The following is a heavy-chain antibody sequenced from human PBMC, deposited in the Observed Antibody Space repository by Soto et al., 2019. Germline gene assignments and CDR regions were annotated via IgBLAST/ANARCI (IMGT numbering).Heavy chain of an antibody. V-gene: IGHV3-30*18. CDR1: GFSFRSHG. D-gene: IGHD2-15*01. J-gene: IGHJ4*02. CDR3: AKVHRNGGSRVDY. Sequence: QVRLVESGGGVVQPGKSMRLSCAASGFSFRSHGMHCVRQAPGKGLEWVAVISYDGSNSYYEDSVKGRFTISRENSDDALYLQMSSLGPEDTGVYFCAKVHRNGGSRVDYWGQGALVTVSS. CDR2: ISYDGSNS.